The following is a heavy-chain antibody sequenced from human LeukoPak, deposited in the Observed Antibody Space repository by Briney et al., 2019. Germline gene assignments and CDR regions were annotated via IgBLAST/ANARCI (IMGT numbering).Heavy chain of an antibody. J-gene: IGHJ4*02. Sequence: GESLKISCKGSGFILTTYGIGWVRQPPGKGLEWMGIIYLGDSDTRYSPSFQGQVTISGDKSINTAYVHWSNLKASDTAMYYCARRACNGDSCLDYWGQGTLVTVSS. CDR3: ARRACNGDSCLDY. CDR2: IYLGDSDT. V-gene: IGHV5-51*01. CDR1: GFILTTYG. D-gene: IGHD2-15*01.